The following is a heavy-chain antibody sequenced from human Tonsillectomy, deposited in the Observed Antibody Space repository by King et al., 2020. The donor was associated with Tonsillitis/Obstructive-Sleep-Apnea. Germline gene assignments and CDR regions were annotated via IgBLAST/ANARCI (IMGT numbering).Heavy chain of an antibody. V-gene: IGHV4-39*01. CDR3: SRMSGGGIAAAGRGPYFDY. CDR1: GGSISSSSYY. D-gene: IGHD6-13*01. Sequence: QLQESGPGLVKPSETLSLTCTVSGGSISSSSYYWGWIRQPPGKGLEWIGSIYYSGSTYYNPSLKSRVTISVDTSKNQFSLKLSSVTAADTAVYYCSRMSGGGIAAAGRGPYFDYWGQGTLVTVSP. J-gene: IGHJ4*02. CDR2: IYYSGST.